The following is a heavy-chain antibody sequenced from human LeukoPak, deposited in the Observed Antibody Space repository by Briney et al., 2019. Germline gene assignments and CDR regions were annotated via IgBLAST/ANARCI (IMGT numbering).Heavy chain of an antibody. Sequence: SETLSLTCTVSGGSISSSIYYWGWIRQPPGKGLEWIGTIYYSGSTYYNPSLKSRVTISVDTSKNQFSLKLTSVTAADTAVYYCARQDRAYDYGSGSYSRWFDHWGLGTLVTVSS. D-gene: IGHD3-10*01. CDR1: GGSISSSIYY. CDR3: ARQDRAYDYGSGSYSRWFDH. CDR2: IYYSGST. J-gene: IGHJ5*02. V-gene: IGHV4-39*07.